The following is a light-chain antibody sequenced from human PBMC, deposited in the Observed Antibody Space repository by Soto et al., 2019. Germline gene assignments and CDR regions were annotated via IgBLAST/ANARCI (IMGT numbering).Light chain of an antibody. V-gene: IGKV1-5*01. CDR2: DAS. J-gene: IGKJ1*01. CDR3: QQYNSYLWT. CDR1: QSISSW. Sequence: DIQMTQSPSTRSASVGDRVTITCRASQSISSWLAWYQQKPGKATKRLIYDASSLESGVPSRFSGSGSGTEFTLTIRSLQPDDFATYYCQQYNSYLWTFGQGTKVDIK.